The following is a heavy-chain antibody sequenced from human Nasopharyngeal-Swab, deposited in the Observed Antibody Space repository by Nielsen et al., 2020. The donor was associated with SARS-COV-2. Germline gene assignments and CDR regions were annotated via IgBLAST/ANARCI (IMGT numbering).Heavy chain of an antibody. CDR2: ISAYNGNT. CDR1: GYTFTSYG. V-gene: IGHV1-18*01. J-gene: IGHJ2*01. D-gene: IGHD3-3*01. Sequence: ASVKVSCKASGYTFTSYGISWVRQAPGQGLEWMGWISAYNGNTNYAQKLQGRVTMTTDTSTSTAYMELRSLRSDDTAVYYCARLGHGDFWSGYYKVWYFDLWGRGTLVTVSS. CDR3: ARLGHGDFWSGYYKVWYFDL.